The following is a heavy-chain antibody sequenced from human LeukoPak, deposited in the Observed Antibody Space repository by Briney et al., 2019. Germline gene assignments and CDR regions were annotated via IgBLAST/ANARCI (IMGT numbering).Heavy chain of an antibody. J-gene: IGHJ4*02. Sequence: SETLSLTCTVSGASISNYYWSWIRQTPEKGLEWMGHIHSSGGSSYYPSLKSRLTLSIDTSRNQLSLKLPSVSAADTAVCFWARLGSYYDFWGRGALVTVSS. D-gene: IGHD1-26*01. CDR1: GASISNYY. CDR3: ARLGSYYDF. V-gene: IGHV4-4*09. CDR2: IHSSGGS.